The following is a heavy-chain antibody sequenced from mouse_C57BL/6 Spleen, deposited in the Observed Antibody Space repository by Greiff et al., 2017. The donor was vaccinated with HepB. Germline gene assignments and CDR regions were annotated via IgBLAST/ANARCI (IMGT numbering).Heavy chain of an antibody. D-gene: IGHD2-10*01. CDR2: INYDGSST. CDR3: ARERGSYYGNLYAMDY. CDR1: GFTFSDYY. V-gene: IGHV5-16*01. Sequence: EVKLVESEGGLVQPGSSMKLSCTASGFTFSDYYMAWVRQVPEKGLEWVANINYDGSSTYYLDSLKSRFIISRDNAKNILYLQMSSLKSEDTATYYCARERGSYYGNLYAMDYWGQGTSVTVSS. J-gene: IGHJ4*01.